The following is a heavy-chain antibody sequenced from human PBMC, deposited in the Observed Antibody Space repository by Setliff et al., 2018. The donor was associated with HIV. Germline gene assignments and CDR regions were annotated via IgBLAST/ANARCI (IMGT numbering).Heavy chain of an antibody. CDR3: VRDPIEGYPDYFDY. V-gene: IGHV3-23*01. Sequence: GGSLRLSCVASGFSFSRHAINWVRQAPGKGLEWVSSVSGSGEATYYADSVKGRFTISRDKSKNTLYLQMNSLRPEDTATYYCVRDPIEGYPDYFDYWGQGTLVTVSS. J-gene: IGHJ4*02. D-gene: IGHD1-26*01. CDR1: GFSFSRHA. CDR2: VSGSGEAT.